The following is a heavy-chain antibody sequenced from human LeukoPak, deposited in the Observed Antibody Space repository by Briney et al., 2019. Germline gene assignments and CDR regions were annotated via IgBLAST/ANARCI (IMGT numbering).Heavy chain of an antibody. CDR3: AKDEAPAAGSWNYYYGMDV. D-gene: IGHD6-13*01. CDR2: ISGSGGST. CDR1: GFTFSSSS. Sequence: PGGSLRLSCVASGFTFSSSSMSWVRQAPGKGLEWVSAISGSGGSTYYADSVKGRFTVSRDDFKNTLYLQMNSLRVEDTAVYYCAKDEAPAAGSWNYYYGMDVWGQGTTVTVSS. J-gene: IGHJ6*02. V-gene: IGHV3-23*01.